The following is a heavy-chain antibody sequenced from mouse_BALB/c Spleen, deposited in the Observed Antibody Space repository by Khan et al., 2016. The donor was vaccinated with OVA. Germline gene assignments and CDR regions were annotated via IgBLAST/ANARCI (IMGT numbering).Heavy chain of an antibody. CDR2: SYPGSGST. V-gene: IGHV1-55*01. D-gene: IGHD2-12*01. CDR1: GYTFTSYW. CDR3: TRWSYWFAY. Sequence: VQLQESGAELVRPGASVKLSCKASGYTFTSYWMPWVKQRPGQGLEWIGVSYPGSGSTIYDEKFKSKATLTVDTSFSTAYMQLSSLTAVDSEVYYCTRWSYWFAYWGQGTLVPVSA. J-gene: IGHJ3*01.